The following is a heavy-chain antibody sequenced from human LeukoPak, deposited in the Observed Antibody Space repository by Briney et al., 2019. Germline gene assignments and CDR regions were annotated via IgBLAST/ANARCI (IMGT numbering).Heavy chain of an antibody. CDR3: ARASYSSGWYFDY. CDR2: IWYDGSNK. Sequence: PGGSLRLSCAASGFTFSNYGMHWVRQAPGKGLEWVAIIWYDGSNKYYADSVKGRFTISRDNSKNTLYLQMNSLRAEDTAVYYCARASYSSGWYFDYWGQGTLVTVSS. J-gene: IGHJ4*02. CDR1: GFTFSNYG. V-gene: IGHV3-33*01. D-gene: IGHD6-19*01.